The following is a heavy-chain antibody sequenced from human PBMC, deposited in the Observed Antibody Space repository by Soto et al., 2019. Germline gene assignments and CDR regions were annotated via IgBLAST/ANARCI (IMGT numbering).Heavy chain of an antibody. D-gene: IGHD3-3*01. CDR2: VHYSGST. CDR3: ARDRGHYDFSTGYAYYYYGMDV. Sequence: QVHLQESGPGLVKPSQTLTLTCTVSGGSINTGGYYWRWIRQHPGKGLEWIGYVHYSGSTYYNPSLQSRVTLSVDTSKNQFSLELTSVPAADTAVYYCARDRGHYDFSTGYAYYYYGMDVWGQGTTVTVSS. J-gene: IGHJ6*02. CDR1: GGSINTGGYY. V-gene: IGHV4-31*03.